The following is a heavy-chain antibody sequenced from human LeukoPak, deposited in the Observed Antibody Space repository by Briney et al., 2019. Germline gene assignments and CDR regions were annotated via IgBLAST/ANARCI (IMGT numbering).Heavy chain of an antibody. J-gene: IGHJ4*02. D-gene: IGHD3-9*01. Sequence: SETLSLTCTVSGGSIRSSYYYWGWIRQPPGKGLEWIGSIYDSGSTYYNPSLKSRVTISVDRSKNQFSLKLSSVTAADTAVYYCARATREGYFDWLLPSFDYWGQGTLVTVSS. CDR1: GGSIRSSYYY. CDR3: ARATREGYFDWLLPSFDY. V-gene: IGHV4-39*07. CDR2: IYDSGST.